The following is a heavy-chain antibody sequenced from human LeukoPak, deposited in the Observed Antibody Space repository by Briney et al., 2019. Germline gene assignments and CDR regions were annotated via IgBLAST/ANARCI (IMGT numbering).Heavy chain of an antibody. CDR2: INTNTGNP. Sequence: ASVKVSCKASGYTFTSYAMNWVRQAPGQGLEWMGWINTNTGNPTYAQGFTGRFVFSLDTPVSTAYLQISSLKAEDTAVYYCARETQLLWLGELLYLDYWGQGTLVTVSS. CDR3: ARETQLLWLGELLYLDY. D-gene: IGHD3-10*01. J-gene: IGHJ4*02. CDR1: GYTFTSYA. V-gene: IGHV7-4-1*02.